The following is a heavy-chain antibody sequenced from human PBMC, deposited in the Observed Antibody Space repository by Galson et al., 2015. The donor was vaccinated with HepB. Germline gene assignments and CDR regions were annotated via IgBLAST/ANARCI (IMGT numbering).Heavy chain of an antibody. CDR3: ARGAAPHLEYYYDSSGYQPEPRSWYFDL. J-gene: IGHJ2*01. Sequence: SVKVSCKASGYTFTSYAMNWVRQAPGQGLEWMGWINTNTGNPTYAQGFTGRFVFSLDTSVSTAYLQISSLKAEDTAVYYCARGAAPHLEYYYDSSGYQPEPRSWYFDLWGRGTLVTVSS. CDR2: INTNTGNP. V-gene: IGHV7-4-1*02. CDR1: GYTFTSYA. D-gene: IGHD3-22*01.